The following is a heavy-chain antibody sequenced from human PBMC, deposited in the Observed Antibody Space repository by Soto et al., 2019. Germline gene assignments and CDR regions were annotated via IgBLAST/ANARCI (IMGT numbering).Heavy chain of an antibody. CDR1: GFTFSSYA. CDR2: ISGSGGST. V-gene: IGHV3-23*01. CDR3: AKDHAGGIVVVVAATWAY. D-gene: IGHD2-15*01. J-gene: IGHJ4*02. Sequence: EVQLLESGGGLVQPGGSLRLSCAASGFTFSSYAMSWVRQAPGKGLEWVSAISGSGGSTYYADSVKGRFTISRDNSKNTLYLQMNSLRAEDTAVYYCAKDHAGGIVVVVAATWAYWGQGTLVTVSS.